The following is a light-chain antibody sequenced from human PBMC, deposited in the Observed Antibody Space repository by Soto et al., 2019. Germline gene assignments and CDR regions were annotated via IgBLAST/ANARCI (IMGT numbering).Light chain of an antibody. J-gene: IGLJ1*01. Sequence: QSALTQPASVSGSPGQSITISCTGTSSDVGGYNFVSWYQQHPGKAPKLLIYDVSDRPSGVSNRLSGSKSGNTASLTISGLQAEDEADYYCNSYTSSSTSYVFGSGTKVTVL. CDR1: SSDVGGYNF. V-gene: IGLV2-14*03. CDR2: DVS. CDR3: NSYTSSSTSYV.